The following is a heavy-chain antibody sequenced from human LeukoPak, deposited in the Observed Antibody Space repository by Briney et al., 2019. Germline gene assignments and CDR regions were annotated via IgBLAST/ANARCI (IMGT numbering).Heavy chain of an antibody. CDR2: ITSSSSYI. J-gene: IGHJ3*02. V-gene: IGHV3-21*01. Sequence: PGGSLRLSCAASGFTFNRYTINWVRQAPGKGLEWVSSITSSSSYIYSADSVKGRSTISRDNAKNSLYLQMNSLRAEDTALYYCVRSPNGGFDAFDIWGQGTMVTVSS. CDR1: GFTFNRYT. CDR3: VRSPNGGFDAFDI. D-gene: IGHD2-15*01.